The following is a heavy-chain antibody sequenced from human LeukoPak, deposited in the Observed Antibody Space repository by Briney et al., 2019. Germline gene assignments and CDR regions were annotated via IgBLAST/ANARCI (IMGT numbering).Heavy chain of an antibody. J-gene: IGHJ6*03. CDR1: GYSISSGYY. CDR2: IYYSGST. V-gene: IGHV4-38-2*01. CDR3: ASIVVVPAAKGNHYYYYYMDV. Sequence: SETLSLTCAVSGYSISSGYYWGWIRQPPGKGLEWTGYIYYSGSTNYNPSLKSRVTISVDTSKNQFSLKLSSVTAADTAVYYCASIVVVPAAKGNHYYYYYMDVWGKGTTVTVSS. D-gene: IGHD2-2*01.